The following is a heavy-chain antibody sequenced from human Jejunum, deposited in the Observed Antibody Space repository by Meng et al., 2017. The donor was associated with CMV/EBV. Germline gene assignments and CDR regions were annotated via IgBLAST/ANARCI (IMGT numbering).Heavy chain of an antibody. CDR2: INPSSGST. V-gene: IGHV1-46*04. CDR3: SRGPYYYESSGYYGGQSNWFDP. Sequence: MPWVRQAPGQGLEWMGIINPSSGSTTYARKLQGRVTMTRDPSTSTFYMELSSLTSEDTAVYFCSRGPYYYESSGYYGGQSNWFDPWGQGTQVTVSS. J-gene: IGHJ5*02. D-gene: IGHD3-22*01.